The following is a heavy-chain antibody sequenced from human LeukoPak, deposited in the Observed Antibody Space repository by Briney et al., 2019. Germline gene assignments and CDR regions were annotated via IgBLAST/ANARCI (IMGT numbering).Heavy chain of an antibody. CDR3: ARDPSATSGWFDP. V-gene: IGHV3-21*04. Sequence: GGSLRLSCAASGFTFSSYSMNWVRQAPGKGLEWVSSISGSSTYKYYADSVEGRFTIFRDNAKNSLYLQMNSLRAEDTAVYYCARDPSATSGWFDPWGQGTLVTVSS. CDR2: ISGSSTYK. J-gene: IGHJ5*02. D-gene: IGHD1-26*01. CDR1: GFTFSSYS.